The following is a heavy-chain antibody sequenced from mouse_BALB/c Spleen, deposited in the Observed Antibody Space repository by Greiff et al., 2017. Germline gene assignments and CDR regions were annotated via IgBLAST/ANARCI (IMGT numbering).Heavy chain of an antibody. V-gene: IGHV1-55*01. CDR3: ARRDYNAMDY. J-gene: IGHJ4*01. Sequence: QVQLQQPGAELVKPGTSVKLSCKASGYNFTSYWINWVKLRPGQGLEWIGDIYPGSGSTNYNEKFKSKATLTVDTSSSTAYMQLSSLASEDSALYYCARRDYNAMDYWGQGTSVTVSS. CDR2: IYPGSGST. CDR1: GYNFTSYW.